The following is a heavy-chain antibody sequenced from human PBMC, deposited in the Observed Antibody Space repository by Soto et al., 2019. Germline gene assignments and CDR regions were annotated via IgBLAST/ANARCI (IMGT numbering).Heavy chain of an antibody. Sequence: EVQLLESGGGLVQPGGSLRLSCAASGFTFSSYAMSWVRQAPGKGLEWVSAISGSGGSTYYADSVKGRFTISRDNSKNTLYLQMNSLRAEDTAVYYCAKGSGTSSWVWANFDYWGKGTLVTVSS. CDR3: AKGSGTSSWVWANFDY. CDR1: GFTFSSYA. CDR2: ISGSGGST. D-gene: IGHD6-13*01. J-gene: IGHJ4*02. V-gene: IGHV3-23*01.